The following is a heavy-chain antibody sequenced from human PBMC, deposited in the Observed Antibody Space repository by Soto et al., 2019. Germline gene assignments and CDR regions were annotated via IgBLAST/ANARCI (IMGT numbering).Heavy chain of an antibody. J-gene: IGHJ3*02. CDR1: GFTFSSYG. CDR2: IWYDGSNK. V-gene: IGHV3-33*01. D-gene: IGHD3-10*01. CDR3: ARDDYYGSGGSDAFDI. Sequence: QVQLVESGGGVVQPGRSLRLSCAASGFTFSSYGMHWVRQAPGKGLEWVAVIWYDGSNKYYADSVKGRFTISRDNSKNTLYLQMNSLRAEYTAVYYCARDDYYGSGGSDAFDIWGQGTMVTVSS.